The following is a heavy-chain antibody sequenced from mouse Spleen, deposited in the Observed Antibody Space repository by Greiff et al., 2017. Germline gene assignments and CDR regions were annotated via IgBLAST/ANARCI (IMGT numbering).Heavy chain of an antibody. J-gene: IGHJ2*01. CDR2: IDPNSGGT. V-gene: IGHV1-72*01. CDR1: GYTFTSYW. CDR3: ARQINPIYDGSYFDY. D-gene: IGHD2-3*01. Sequence: QVQLQQPGAELVKPGASVKLSCKASGYTFTSYWMPWVKQRPGRGLEWIGRIDPNSGGTKYNEKFKSKATLTVDKPSSTAYMQLSSLTSEDSAVYYCARQINPIYDGSYFDYWGQGTTLTVSS.